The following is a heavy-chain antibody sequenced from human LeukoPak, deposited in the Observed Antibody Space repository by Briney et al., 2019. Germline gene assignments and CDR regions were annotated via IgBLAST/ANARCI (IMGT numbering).Heavy chain of an antibody. V-gene: IGHV3-7*03. CDR2: IKGDGSDK. J-gene: IGHJ4*02. CDR3: AREARTTVTTSREYFDY. D-gene: IGHD4-17*01. CDR1: GFSISDYW. Sequence: GGSLRLSCAVSGFSISDYWMTWVRQAPGKGLECVANIKGDGSDKNYVDSVKGRFTISRDNAKNSLYLQMNSLRAEDTAVYYCAREARTTVTTSREYFDYWGQGTLVTVSS.